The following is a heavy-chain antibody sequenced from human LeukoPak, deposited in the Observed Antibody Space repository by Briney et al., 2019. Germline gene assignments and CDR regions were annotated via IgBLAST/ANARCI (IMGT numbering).Heavy chain of an antibody. CDR2: IIPIFGTA. D-gene: IGHD2-15*01. CDR3: ARGSIVVVVAARWAFDI. CDR1: GGTFSSYA. Sequence: SVEVSCKASGGTFSSYAISWVRQAPGQGLEWMGGIIPIFGTANYAQKFQGRVTITADKSTSTAYMELSSLRSEDTAVYYCARGSIVVVVAARWAFDIWGQGTMVTVSS. J-gene: IGHJ3*02. V-gene: IGHV1-69*06.